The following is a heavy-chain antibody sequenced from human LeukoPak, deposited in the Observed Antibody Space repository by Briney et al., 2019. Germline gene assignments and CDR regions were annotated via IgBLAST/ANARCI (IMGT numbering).Heavy chain of an antibody. D-gene: IGHD4-17*01. Sequence: GGSLRLSCAASGFTFSSYAMHWARQAPGKGLEWVAVISYDGSNKYYADSVKGRFTIPRDNSKNTLYLQMNSLRAEDTAVYYCARETGSAVGSTDFDYWGQGTLVTVSS. V-gene: IGHV3-30-3*01. CDR3: ARETGSAVGSTDFDY. CDR1: GFTFSSYA. CDR2: ISYDGSNK. J-gene: IGHJ4*02.